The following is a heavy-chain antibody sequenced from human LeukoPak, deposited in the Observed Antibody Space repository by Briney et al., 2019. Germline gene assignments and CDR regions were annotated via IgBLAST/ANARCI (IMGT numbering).Heavy chain of an antibody. D-gene: IGHD2-2*01. CDR2: IIPILGIA. CDR1: GGTFSSYT. V-gene: IGHV1-69*02. J-gene: IGHJ3*02. CDR3: ARGGTVVPAAPDAFDI. Sequence: SVKVSCKASGGTFSSYTISWVRQAPGQGLEWMGRIIPILGIANYAQKFQGRVTITADESTSTASMALSSLRSEDTAVYSCARGGTVVPAAPDAFDIWGQGTMVTVSS.